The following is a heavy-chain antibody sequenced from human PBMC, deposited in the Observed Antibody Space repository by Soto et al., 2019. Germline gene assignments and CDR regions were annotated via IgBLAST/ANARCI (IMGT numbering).Heavy chain of an antibody. Sequence: ASVKVSCKASGYTFTGYYMHWVRQAPGQGLEWMGWINPNSGGTNYAQKFQGWVTMTRDTSISTAYMELSRLRSDDTAVYYCARAGGYSYGSNTGNYYYYGMDVWGQGTTVTVSS. CDR1: GYTFTGYY. J-gene: IGHJ6*02. CDR2: INPNSGGT. V-gene: IGHV1-2*04. D-gene: IGHD5-18*01. CDR3: ARAGGYSYGSNTGNYYYYGMDV.